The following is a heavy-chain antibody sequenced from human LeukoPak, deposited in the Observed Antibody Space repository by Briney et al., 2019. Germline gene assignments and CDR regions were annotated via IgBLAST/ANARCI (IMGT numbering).Heavy chain of an antibody. J-gene: IGHJ4*02. V-gene: IGHV4-61*05. D-gene: IGHD1-26*01. Sequence: PSETLSLTCSVSGDSISSSTYFWAWIRQPPGKGLDWIGYIYYSGSTNYNPSLKSRVTILVDTSKNQFSLKVSSVTAADTAVYYCARGQYSGSCFDNWGQGSLVTVSS. CDR2: IYYSGST. CDR3: ARGQYSGSCFDN. CDR1: GDSISSSTYF.